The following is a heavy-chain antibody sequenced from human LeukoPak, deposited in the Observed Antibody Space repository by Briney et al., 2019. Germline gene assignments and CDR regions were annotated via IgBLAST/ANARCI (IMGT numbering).Heavy chain of an antibody. V-gene: IGHV1-46*01. CDR2: INPSGGST. CDR1: GYTFTSYY. D-gene: IGHD5-12*01. Sequence: ASVKVSCKSSGYTFTSYYMHWVRQAPGQGLEWMGIINPSGGSTSYAQKFQDRVTITADKSTTTAYMELSSLRSEDTAVYYCARYRVLDSDYVIYYFDYWGQGTLVTVSS. J-gene: IGHJ4*02. CDR3: ARYRVLDSDYVIYYFDY.